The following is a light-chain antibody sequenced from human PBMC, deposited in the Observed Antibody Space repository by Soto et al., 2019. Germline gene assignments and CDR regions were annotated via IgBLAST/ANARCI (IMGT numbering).Light chain of an antibody. V-gene: IGKV3-15*01. CDR2: GAS. CDR3: QQYNNWPPSWT. CDR1: QSVSSN. Sequence: EIVMTQSPATLSVSPGERATLSCRASQSVSSNLAWYQQKPGQAPRLLIYGASTRATGIPARFSGSGSGTEFTLTISSLQSEDFAVYYCQQYNNWPPSWTLGQGTKWIS. J-gene: IGKJ1*01.